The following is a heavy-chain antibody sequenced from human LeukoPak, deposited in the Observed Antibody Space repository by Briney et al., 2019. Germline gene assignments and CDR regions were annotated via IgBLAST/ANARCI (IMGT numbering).Heavy chain of an antibody. V-gene: IGHV4-59*01. D-gene: IGHD1-1*01. CDR3: ARDSLNGWNYYYGMDV. J-gene: IGHJ6*02. CDR2: IYYSGST. CDR1: GGSIGSYY. Sequence: NPSETLSLTCTVSGGSIGSYYWSWIRQPPGKGLEWIGYIYYSGSTNYNPSLKSRVTISVDTSKNQFSLKLSSVTAADTAVYYCARDSLNGWNYYYGMDVWGQGTTVTVSS.